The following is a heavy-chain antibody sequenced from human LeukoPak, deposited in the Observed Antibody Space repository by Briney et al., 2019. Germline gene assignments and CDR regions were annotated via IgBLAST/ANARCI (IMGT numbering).Heavy chain of an antibody. CDR2: IYYRGST. D-gene: IGHD3-10*01. CDR1: GASISSYY. Sequence: SETLSLTCTVSGASISSYYWSWIRQPPGKGLEWMGYIYYRGSTNYSPSRKSRVTISVDTSKDQFSLRLSSVTAADTAVYYCARVSLSSGVPFDYWGQGTLVTVSS. V-gene: IGHV4-59*01. CDR3: ARVSLSSGVPFDY. J-gene: IGHJ4*02.